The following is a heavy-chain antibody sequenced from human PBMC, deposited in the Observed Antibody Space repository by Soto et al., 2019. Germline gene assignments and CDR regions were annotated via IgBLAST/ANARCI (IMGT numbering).Heavy chain of an antibody. J-gene: IGHJ5*02. CDR1: GGSISSYY. CDR3: AISNWFDP. CDR2: IYYSGSN. V-gene: IGHV4-59*04. Sequence: SLTCTVSGGSISSYYWSWIRQPPGKGLEWIGNIYYSGSNYYNPSLKKRVTISVDTSKNQFSLKLSSVTAADTAVYYCAISNWFDPWGQGTLVTVS.